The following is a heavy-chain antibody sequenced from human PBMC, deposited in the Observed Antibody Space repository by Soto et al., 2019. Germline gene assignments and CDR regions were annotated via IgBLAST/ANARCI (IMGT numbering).Heavy chain of an antibody. D-gene: IGHD2-2*01. CDR1: GFTFSSYA. CDR3: AKDPSRPAAIPMDPRFDP. Sequence: PGGSLKLSCAASGFTFSSYAMSWVRQAPGKVLEWVSAISGSGGSTYYADSVKGRFTISRDNSKNTLYLQMNSLRAEDTAVYYCAKDPSRPAAIPMDPRFDPWGQGTPVTVSS. V-gene: IGHV3-23*01. J-gene: IGHJ5*02. CDR2: ISGSGGST.